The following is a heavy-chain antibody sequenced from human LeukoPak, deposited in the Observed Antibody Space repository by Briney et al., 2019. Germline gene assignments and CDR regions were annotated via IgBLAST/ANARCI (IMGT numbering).Heavy chain of an antibody. CDR3: ARQDTAMVPIDY. Sequence: SETLSLTCTVSGGSISSSSYYWGWIRQPPGKGLEWIGSIYYSGSTYYNPSLKSRVTISVDTSKNQFSLRLSSVTAADTAVYYCARQDTAMVPIDYWGQGTLVTVSS. CDR1: GGSISSSSYY. D-gene: IGHD5-18*01. V-gene: IGHV4-39*01. CDR2: IYYSGST. J-gene: IGHJ4*02.